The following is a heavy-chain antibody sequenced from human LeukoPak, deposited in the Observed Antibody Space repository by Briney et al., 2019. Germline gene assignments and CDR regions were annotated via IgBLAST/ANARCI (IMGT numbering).Heavy chain of an antibody. V-gene: IGHV1-69*06. J-gene: IGHJ6*03. CDR2: IIPIFGTA. Sequence: ASVKVSCKASGGTFSSYAISWVRQAPGQGLEWMGGIIPIFGTANYAQKFQGRVTITADKSTSTAYMELSSLRSEDTAVYYCAGLWSGYSGEYYYYYYMDVWGKGTTVTVSS. CDR3: AGLWSGYSGEYYYYYYMDV. D-gene: IGHD3-3*01. CDR1: GGTFSSYA.